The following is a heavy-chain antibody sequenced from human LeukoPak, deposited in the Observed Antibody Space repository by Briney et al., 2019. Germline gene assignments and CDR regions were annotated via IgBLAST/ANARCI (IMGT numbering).Heavy chain of an antibody. Sequence: ASVKVSCKASGYTFTSYYTHWVRQAPGQGLEWMGIINPSGGSTSYAQKFQGRVTMTRDTSTSTVYMELSSLRSEDTAVYYCARARPALSLERRSAYWFDPWGQGTLVTVSS. V-gene: IGHV1-46*01. CDR3: ARARPALSLERRSAYWFDP. CDR1: GYTFTSYY. CDR2: INPSGGST. D-gene: IGHD3-16*02. J-gene: IGHJ5*02.